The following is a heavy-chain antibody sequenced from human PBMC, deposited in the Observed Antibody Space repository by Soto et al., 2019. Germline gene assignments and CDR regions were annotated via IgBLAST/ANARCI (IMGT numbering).Heavy chain of an antibody. V-gene: IGHV5-51*01. Sequence: GESLKISCEGFGYTFTIHWIAWVRQTPGKGLEWMGIIYPSDSDTRYSPSFEGQVTISADKSISTAYLQWSSLRASDSAKYYCARLTTYYYDTSGYGMDVWGQGTTVTVSS. CDR2: IYPSDSDT. CDR3: ARLTTYYYDTSGYGMDV. D-gene: IGHD3-22*01. CDR1: GYTFTIHW. J-gene: IGHJ6*02.